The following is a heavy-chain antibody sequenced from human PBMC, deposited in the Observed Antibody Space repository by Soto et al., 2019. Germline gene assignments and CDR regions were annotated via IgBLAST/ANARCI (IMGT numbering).Heavy chain of an antibody. CDR3: ARGRGITIFGVVIPLFDY. J-gene: IGHJ4*02. D-gene: IGHD3-3*01. V-gene: IGHV4-39*01. Sequence: PSETLSLTCTVSGGSISTRSSYWGWIRQPPGKGLEWIGNINHSGNTNYNPSLKSRVTISVDTSKNQFSLKLSSVTAADTAVYYCARGRGITIFGVVIPLFDYWGQGTLVTVSS. CDR2: INHSGNT. CDR1: GGSISTRSSY.